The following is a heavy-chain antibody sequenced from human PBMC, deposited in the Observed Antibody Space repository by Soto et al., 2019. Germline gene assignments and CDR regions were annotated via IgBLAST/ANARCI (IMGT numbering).Heavy chain of an antibody. D-gene: IGHD3-3*01. J-gene: IGHJ6*02. V-gene: IGHV4-59*08. Sequence: SETLSLTCTVSGGSISSYYWSWIRRPPVKGLEWIGYIYYSGSTNYNPSLKSRVTISVDTSKNQFSLKLSSVTAADTAVYYCAGQDGFGSYGMDVWGQGTTVTVCS. CDR1: GGSISSYY. CDR3: AGQDGFGSYGMDV. CDR2: IYYSGST.